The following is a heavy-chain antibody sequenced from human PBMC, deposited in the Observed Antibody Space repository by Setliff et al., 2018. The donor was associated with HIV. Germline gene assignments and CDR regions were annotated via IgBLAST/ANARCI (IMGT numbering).Heavy chain of an antibody. CDR3: ARGVLGYCRSGTCYSTYFDY. Sequence: SETLSLTCTVSGGSFSSGSYYWSWIRQSAGKGLEWIGRIYTSGSTNYNPSLKSRVTISVDTSKNQFSLNLSSVTAADTAVFYCARGVLGYCRSGTCYSTYFDYWGQGTLVTVSS. CDR1: GGSFSSGSYY. D-gene: IGHD2-2*03. CDR2: IYTSGST. J-gene: IGHJ4*02. V-gene: IGHV4-61*02.